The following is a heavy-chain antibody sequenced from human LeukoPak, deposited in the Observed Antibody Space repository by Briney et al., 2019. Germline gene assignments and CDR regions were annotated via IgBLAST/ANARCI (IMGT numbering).Heavy chain of an antibody. J-gene: IGHJ4*02. CDR3: AKASWVSSADAVL. CDR2: LRGDGET. Sequence: PGGSLTLSCVASGFTFSSYGMSGVRQAPGRGLEGGSSLRGDGETLYSESVKGRFTLSSDDSRNMVFLHLNNLRVEHTALYYCAKASWVSSADAVLWGQGTVGTVS. V-gene: IGHV3-23*01. D-gene: IGHD3-10*01. CDR1: GFTFSSYG.